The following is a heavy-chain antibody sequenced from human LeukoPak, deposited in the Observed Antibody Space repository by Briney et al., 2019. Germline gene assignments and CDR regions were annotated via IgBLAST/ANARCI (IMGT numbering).Heavy chain of an antibody. Sequence: GSLRLSCAASGFTVSVNYMSWVRQAPGKGLEWVSVLYSGDSTYYADSVKGRFTISRGNSKNTLYLQMNSLRPEDTAVYYCALSSDSSGYSHDAFDIWGQGTMVTVSS. D-gene: IGHD3-22*01. CDR3: ALSSDSSGYSHDAFDI. V-gene: IGHV3-66*02. CDR1: GFTVSVNY. CDR2: LYSGDST. J-gene: IGHJ3*02.